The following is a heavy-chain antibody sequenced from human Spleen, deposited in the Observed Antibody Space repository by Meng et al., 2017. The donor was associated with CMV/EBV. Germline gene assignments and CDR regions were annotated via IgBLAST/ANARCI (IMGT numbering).Heavy chain of an antibody. CDR1: FTFSSYG. J-gene: IGHJ5*02. V-gene: IGHV3-30*02. Sequence: FTFSSYGMHWVRQAPGKGLEWVAFIRDDGSNKNYVDSVKGRFTISRDNSKNTLYLQMNSLRAEDTAVYYCAKRQSGSYYYRGYNWFDPWGQGTLVTVSS. CDR3: AKRQSGSYYYRGYNWFDP. CDR2: IRDDGSNK. D-gene: IGHD1-26*01.